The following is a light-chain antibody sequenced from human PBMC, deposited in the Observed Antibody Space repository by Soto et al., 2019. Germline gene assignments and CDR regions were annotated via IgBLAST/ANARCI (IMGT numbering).Light chain of an antibody. CDR2: RNS. V-gene: IGLV1-47*01. Sequence: QPVLTQPPSASGTPGQRVTISCSGSSSNIGSNYVYWYQQLPGTVPQLLIYRNSERPSGVPDRFSGSKSDTSASLAISGLRSEDEADYYCAAWDDSLSGVVFGGGTKLTVL. CDR1: SSNIGSNY. CDR3: AAWDDSLSGVV. J-gene: IGLJ2*01.